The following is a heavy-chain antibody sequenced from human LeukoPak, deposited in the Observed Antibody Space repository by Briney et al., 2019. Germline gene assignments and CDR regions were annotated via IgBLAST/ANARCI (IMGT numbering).Heavy chain of an antibody. V-gene: IGHV3-30*01. Sequence: GGSLRLSCAASGFTFSSYAMHWVRQAPGKGLEWVTVISYDGSNKHYADSVKGRFTISRDNSKNTLYLQMNSLRAEDTAVYYCASGRIKQLAPFDYWGQGTLVTVSS. CDR1: GFTFSSYA. CDR3: ASGRIKQLAPFDY. J-gene: IGHJ4*02. D-gene: IGHD6-6*01. CDR2: ISYDGSNK.